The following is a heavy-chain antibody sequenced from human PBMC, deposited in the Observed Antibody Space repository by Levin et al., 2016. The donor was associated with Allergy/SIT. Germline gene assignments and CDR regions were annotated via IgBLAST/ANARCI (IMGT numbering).Heavy chain of an antibody. Sequence: GGSLRLSCAASGFTVSSNYMSWVRQAPGKGLEWVSVIYSGGSTYYADSVKGRFTISRHNSKNTLYLQMNSLRAEDTAVYYCARGAYYYDSSGLSPFYYFDYWGQGTLVTVSS. V-gene: IGHV3-53*04. J-gene: IGHJ4*02. CDR1: GFTVSSNY. D-gene: IGHD3-22*01. CDR2: IYSGGST. CDR3: ARGAYYYDSSGLSPFYYFDY.